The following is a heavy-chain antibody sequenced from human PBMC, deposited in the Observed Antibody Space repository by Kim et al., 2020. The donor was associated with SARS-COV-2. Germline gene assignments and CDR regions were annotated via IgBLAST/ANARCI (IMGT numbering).Heavy chain of an antibody. CDR3: ATDLVGATDVDY. CDR1: GFTFSNYG. J-gene: IGHJ4*02. Sequence: GGSLRLSCAASGFTFSNYGMHWVRQAPGKGLEWVAIISYDGSNKHYADSVKGRFAISRDNSWSTLYLQMNSLRAEDTAVYYCATDLVGATDVDYWGQGTLVTVSS. D-gene: IGHD1-26*01. CDR2: ISYDGSNK. V-gene: IGHV3-33*05.